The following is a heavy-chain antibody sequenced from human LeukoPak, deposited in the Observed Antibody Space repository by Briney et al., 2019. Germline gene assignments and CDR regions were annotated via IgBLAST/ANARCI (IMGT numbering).Heavy chain of an antibody. CDR1: GGTFSSYA. V-gene: IGHV1-69*13. J-gene: IGHJ4*02. Sequence: GASVKVSCKASGGTFSSYAISWVRQAPGQGLEWMGGIIPIFGTANYAQKFQGRDTITADESTSTAYMELSSLRSEDTAVYYCAREQMATIPYFDYWGQGTLVTVSS. D-gene: IGHD5-24*01. CDR2: IIPIFGTA. CDR3: AREQMATIPYFDY.